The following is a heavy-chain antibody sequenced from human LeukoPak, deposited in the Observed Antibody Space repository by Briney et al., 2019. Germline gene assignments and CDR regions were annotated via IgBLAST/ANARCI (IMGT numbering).Heavy chain of an antibody. J-gene: IGHJ4*02. V-gene: IGHV4-59*11. CDR1: GSSIRSHS. CDR2: DSNNGNI. Sequence: SETLSLTCTVSGSSIRSHSWGWVRQPPGKGLEWIGYDSNNGNINYNPALKSRVTISVDTSKRQFSLKLSSVTAADTAIYYCERDNWGSLDYWGQGTLVTVSS. D-gene: IGHD7-27*01. CDR3: ERDNWGSLDY.